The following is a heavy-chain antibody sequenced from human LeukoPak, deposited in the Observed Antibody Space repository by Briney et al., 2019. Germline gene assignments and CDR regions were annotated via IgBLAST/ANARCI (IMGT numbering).Heavy chain of an antibody. D-gene: IGHD3-10*01. Sequence: ETLSLTCAVYGGSFSGYYWSWIRQPPGKGLEWVANIKQDGSEKYYVDSVKGRFTISRDNAKNSLYLQMNSLRAEDTAVYYCARPRGIGDAFDIWGQGTMVTVSS. V-gene: IGHV3-7*01. CDR3: ARPRGIGDAFDI. CDR1: GGSFSGYY. J-gene: IGHJ3*02. CDR2: IKQDGSEK.